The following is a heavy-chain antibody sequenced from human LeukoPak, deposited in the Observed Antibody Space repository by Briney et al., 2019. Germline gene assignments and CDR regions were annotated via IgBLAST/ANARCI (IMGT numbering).Heavy chain of an antibody. J-gene: IGHJ4*02. D-gene: IGHD3-22*01. V-gene: IGHV4-34*01. CDR1: GGSFSGYY. CDR3: ARTATYYYDSSGYPVSDPLPDY. CDR2: INHSGST. Sequence: SETLSLTCAVYGGSFSGYYWSWIRQPPGKGLEWIGEINHSGSTNYNPSLKGRVTISVDTSKNQFSLKLSSVTAADTAVYYCARTATYYYDSSGYPVSDPLPDYWGQGTLVTVSS.